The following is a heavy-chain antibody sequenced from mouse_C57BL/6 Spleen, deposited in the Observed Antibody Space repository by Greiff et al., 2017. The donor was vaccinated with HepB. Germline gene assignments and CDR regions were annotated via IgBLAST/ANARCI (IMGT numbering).Heavy chain of an antibody. V-gene: IGHV1-72*01. J-gene: IGHJ2*01. Sequence: VKLQQPGAELVKPGASVKLSCKASGYTFTSYWMHWVKQRPGRGLERIGRIDPNSGGTKYNEKFKSKATLTVDKPSSTAYMQLSSLTSEDSAVYYCARSWDYGSSPYFDYWGQGTTLTVSS. CDR2: IDPNSGGT. CDR3: ARSWDYGSSPYFDY. CDR1: GYTFTSYW. D-gene: IGHD1-1*01.